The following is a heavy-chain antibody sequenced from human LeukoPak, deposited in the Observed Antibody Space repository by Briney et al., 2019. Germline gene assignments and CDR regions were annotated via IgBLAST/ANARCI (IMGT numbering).Heavy chain of an antibody. J-gene: IGHJ6*03. Sequence: SSETLSLTCAVYGGSFSGYYWSWIRQPPGKGLEWIGEINHSGSTNYNPSLKSRVTISVDTSKNQFSLKLSSVTAADTAVYYCARGAGYSSSSGSSDYYYYYYMDVWGKGTTVTVSS. CDR2: INHSGST. CDR3: ARGAGYSSSSGSSDYYYYYYMDV. V-gene: IGHV4-34*01. D-gene: IGHD6-6*01. CDR1: GGSFSGYY.